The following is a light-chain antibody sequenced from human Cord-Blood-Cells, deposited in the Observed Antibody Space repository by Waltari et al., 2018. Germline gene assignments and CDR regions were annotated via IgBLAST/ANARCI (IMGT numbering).Light chain of an antibody. Sequence: QSALTQPAPVSGSPGQSITISCTGTSSDVGSYNLFSWYQQHPVKAPKLMIYEGSKRPSGVSNRFSGSKSGNTASLTISGLQAEDEADYYCCSYAGSSTYVFGTGTKVTVL. CDR2: EGS. CDR1: SSDVGSYNL. CDR3: CSYAGSSTYV. V-gene: IGLV2-23*01. J-gene: IGLJ1*01.